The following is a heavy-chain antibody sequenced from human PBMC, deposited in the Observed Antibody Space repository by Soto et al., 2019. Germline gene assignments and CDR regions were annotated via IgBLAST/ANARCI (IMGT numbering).Heavy chain of an antibody. Sequence: GGSLRLSCAASGFTFSSYGMHWVRQAPGKGLEWVAVISYDGSNKYYADSVKGRFTISRDNSKNTLYLQMNSLRAEDTAVYYCAKDRAAAGYYYYYGMDVWGQGTTVTVSS. D-gene: IGHD6-13*01. CDR3: AKDRAAAGYYYYYGMDV. CDR1: GFTFSSYG. CDR2: ISYDGSNK. V-gene: IGHV3-30*18. J-gene: IGHJ6*02.